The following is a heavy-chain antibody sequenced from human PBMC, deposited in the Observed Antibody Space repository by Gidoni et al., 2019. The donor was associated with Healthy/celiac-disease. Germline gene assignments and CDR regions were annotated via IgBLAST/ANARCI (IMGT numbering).Heavy chain of an antibody. D-gene: IGHD3-16*01. CDR3: ASLRAGEGMFDP. Sequence: QVQLQESGPGLVKPSETLSLTCAVSGYSISSGYYWGWIRQPPGKGLEWIGSIYHSGSTYYNPSLKSRVTISVDTSKNQFSLKLSSVTAADTAVYYCASLRAGEGMFDPWGQGTLVTVSS. CDR2: IYHSGST. V-gene: IGHV4-38-2*01. CDR1: GYSISSGYY. J-gene: IGHJ5*02.